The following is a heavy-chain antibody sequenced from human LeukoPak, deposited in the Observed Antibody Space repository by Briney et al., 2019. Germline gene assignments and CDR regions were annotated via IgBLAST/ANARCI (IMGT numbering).Heavy chain of an antibody. Sequence: ASVKVSCKASGYTFTSYYMHWVRQAPGQGLEWMGIINPSGGSTSYARKFQGRVTMTRDTSTSTVYMELSSLRSEDTDVYYCARGRRTEAMVYGLLGYWGTGTLVTVSS. V-gene: IGHV1-46*01. J-gene: IGHJ4*02. D-gene: IGHD5-18*01. CDR2: INPSGGST. CDR3: ARGRRTEAMVYGLLGY. CDR1: GYTFTSYY.